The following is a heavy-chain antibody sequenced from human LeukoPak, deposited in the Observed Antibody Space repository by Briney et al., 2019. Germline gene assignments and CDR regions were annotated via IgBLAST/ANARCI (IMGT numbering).Heavy chain of an antibody. J-gene: IGHJ3*02. V-gene: IGHV3-7*01. CDR3: ARDRPYYDSSGYYAAFDI. D-gene: IGHD3-22*01. CDR2: IKQDGSEK. Sequence: GGSLRLSCAASGFIFSSYWMSWVRQAPGKGLEWVANIKQDGSEKYYVDSVKGRFTISRDNAKNSLYLQMNSLRAEDTAVYYRARDRPYYDSSGYYAAFDIWGQGTMVTVSS. CDR1: GFIFSSYW.